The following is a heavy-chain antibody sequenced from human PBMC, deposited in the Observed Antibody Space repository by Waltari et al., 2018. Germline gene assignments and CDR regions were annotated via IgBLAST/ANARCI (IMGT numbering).Heavy chain of an antibody. J-gene: IGHJ4*02. CDR2: IRTKVEGGTT. Sequence: EVQLVESGGGLVQPGRSLRLSCRTSGFTFGDYAMSWVRQAPGKGLEWVGLIRTKVEGGTTEYAASVKGRFTISRDDSKRIAYLQINSLKTEDTAVNYCIRDVFATRDWGQGTLVTVSS. D-gene: IGHD4-17*01. V-gene: IGHV3-49*04. CDR3: IRDVFATRD. CDR1: GFTFGDYA.